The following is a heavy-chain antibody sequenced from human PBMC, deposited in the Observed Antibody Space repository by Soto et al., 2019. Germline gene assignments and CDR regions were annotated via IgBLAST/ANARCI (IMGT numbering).Heavy chain of an antibody. Sequence: AASVKVSCKASAYTFTSYGISWGRQAPGQGLEWVGWISAYNGNSNYAQKEEGRVTMTTDTSTSTAYMELSSLRSDDTAVYYCARIADCSTTSCSFPSRFHVRGYYYYYGLDVWGQGTTVAVSS. J-gene: IGHJ6*02. V-gene: IGHV1-18*04. D-gene: IGHD2-2*01. CDR2: ISAYNGNS. CDR1: AYTFTSYG. CDR3: ARIADCSTTSCSFPSRFHVRGYYYYYGLDV.